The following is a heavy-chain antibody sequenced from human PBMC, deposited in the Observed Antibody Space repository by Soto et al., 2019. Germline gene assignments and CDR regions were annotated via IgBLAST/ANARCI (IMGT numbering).Heavy chain of an antibody. Sequence: DVQLVESGGGLVQPGGSLKLSCTTTGFTFAGYAIPWVRQAPGKGLEWIGRVRNIATNYATAYSASVSGRLTRSRDDSKSTAYLEMSSLQTEDMSMYYCGRPVPFDSWGQGTLVTVSS. D-gene: IGHD2-2*01. CDR3: GRPVPFDS. CDR2: VRNIATNYAT. J-gene: IGHJ4*02. V-gene: IGHV3-73*01. CDR1: GFTFAGYA.